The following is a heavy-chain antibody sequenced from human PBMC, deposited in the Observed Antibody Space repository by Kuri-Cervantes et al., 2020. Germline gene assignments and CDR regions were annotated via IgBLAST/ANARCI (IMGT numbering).Heavy chain of an antibody. Sequence: GGSLRLSCKGSGYSFTSYWIGRVRQMPGKGLEWMGIIYPGDSDTRYSPSFQGQVTISADKSISTAYLQWSSLKASDTAMYYCARRVLVATLGSEFGYWGQGTLVTVSS. CDR1: GYSFTSYW. J-gene: IGHJ4*02. V-gene: IGHV5-51*01. CDR2: IYPGDSDT. CDR3: ARRVLVATLGSEFGY. D-gene: IGHD5-12*01.